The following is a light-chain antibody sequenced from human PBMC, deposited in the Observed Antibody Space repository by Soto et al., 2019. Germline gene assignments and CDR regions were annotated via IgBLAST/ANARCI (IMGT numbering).Light chain of an antibody. J-gene: IGKJ3*01. CDR3: QQRFTWPS. Sequence: ETVLTQSPATLSLSPGERATLSCRASQSISSYLAWYQQKPGQAHRLLIYDASIRATGIPARFSGSGSGTDFTLTISSLEPEDVAVYYCQQRFTWPSFGPGTKVDIK. CDR1: QSISSY. V-gene: IGKV3-11*01. CDR2: DAS.